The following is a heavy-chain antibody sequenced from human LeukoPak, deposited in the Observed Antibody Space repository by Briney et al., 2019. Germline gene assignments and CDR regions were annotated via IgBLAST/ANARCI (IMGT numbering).Heavy chain of an antibody. CDR2: INHSGST. D-gene: IGHD3-9*01. V-gene: IGHV4-34*01. Sequence: SETLSLTCAVYGGSFSGYYWSWIRQPPGKGLEWIGEINHSGSTNYNPSLKSRVTISVDTSKNQLSLKLNSVTAADTAVYYCARCLTRTYYYYFMDVWGKGTTVTVSS. CDR1: GGSFSGYY. J-gene: IGHJ6*03. CDR3: ARCLTRTYYYYFMDV.